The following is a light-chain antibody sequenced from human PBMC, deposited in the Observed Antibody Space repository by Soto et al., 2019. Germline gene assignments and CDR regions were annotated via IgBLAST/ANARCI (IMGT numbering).Light chain of an antibody. Sequence: EIVLTQSTATLSLSPGERATLSCSASPSVTNYLAWYQQKPVQPPRLLIYGAFNRAAGIPARFSGSGSGTDFTLTISSLEPEDSAVYYCQQRNIWPPVTFGQGTRLEIK. CDR3: QQRNIWPPVT. V-gene: IGKV3-11*01. CDR1: PSVTNY. J-gene: IGKJ5*01. CDR2: GAF.